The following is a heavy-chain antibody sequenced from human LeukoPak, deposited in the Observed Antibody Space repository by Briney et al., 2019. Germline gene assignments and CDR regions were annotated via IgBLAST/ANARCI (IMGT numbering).Heavy chain of an antibody. CDR1: GGSISNYY. J-gene: IGHJ4*02. D-gene: IGHD5-18*01. CDR3: AIQGRGYTYGPAGDFDY. V-gene: IGHV4-59*08. Sequence: PSEPLSLTCTVSGGSISNYYWNWLRQPPGKGLEWIGYIYYTGSTNYNPSLKSRVTMSEDTSKNQFSLNLRSVTAADTAVYYCAIQGRGYTYGPAGDFDYWGQGTLGTVSS. CDR2: IYYTGST.